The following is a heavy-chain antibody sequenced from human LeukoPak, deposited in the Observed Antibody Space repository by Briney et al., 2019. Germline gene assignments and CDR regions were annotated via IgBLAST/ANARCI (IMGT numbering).Heavy chain of an antibody. CDR3: TRGAGWLIDY. J-gene: IGHJ4*02. V-gene: IGHV4-59*01. D-gene: IGHD3-16*01. CDR2: FHNSGRS. Sequence: PSETLSLTCTVSDDSISDYYRGWIRQPPGKGLEWIGYFHNSGRSTYNPSLKSRVTISADTSKNHFSLKLNSVTTADTAVYYCTRGAGWLIDYWGQGILVTVSS. CDR1: DDSISDYY.